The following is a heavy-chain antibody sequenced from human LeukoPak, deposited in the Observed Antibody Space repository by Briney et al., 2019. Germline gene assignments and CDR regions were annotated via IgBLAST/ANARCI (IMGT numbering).Heavy chain of an antibody. J-gene: IGHJ4*02. CDR2: ISAYNGNT. CDR3: ARDRVTVAGPTHFDY. Sequence: ASVKVSCKASGYTFTSYGISWVRQAPGQGLEWMGWISAYNGNTNYAQKLQGRVTTTTDTSTSTAYMELRSLRSDDTAVYYCARDRVTVAGPTHFDYWGQGTLVTVSS. V-gene: IGHV1-18*01. D-gene: IGHD6-19*01. CDR1: GYTFTSYG.